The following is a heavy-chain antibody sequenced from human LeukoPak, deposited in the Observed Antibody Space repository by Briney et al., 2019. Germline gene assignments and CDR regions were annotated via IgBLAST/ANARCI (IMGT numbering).Heavy chain of an antibody. CDR3: ARPLGEYQLLYPDY. V-gene: IGHV3-11*01. CDR1: GFTFSDYY. J-gene: IGHJ4*02. Sequence: GGSLRLSCAASGFTFSDYYMHWIRQAPGKGLEWVSSITSSGNTIYYADSVKGRFTISRDNAKSSLYLLMNSLRAEDTAVYYCARPLGEYQLLYPDYWGQGTLVTVSS. CDR2: ITSSGNTI. D-gene: IGHD2-2*02.